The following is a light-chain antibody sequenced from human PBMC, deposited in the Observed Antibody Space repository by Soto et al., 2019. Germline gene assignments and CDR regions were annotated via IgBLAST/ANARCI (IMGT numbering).Light chain of an antibody. Sequence: QSALTQPPSASGSPGQSVTISCTGTGMAVGGYNYVSWYQQHPGKAPKLMIYEVSKRPSGVPDRFSGSKSGNTASLTVSGLQAEDEADYYCSSYAGSNNVVFGGGTKLTVL. CDR2: EVS. CDR3: SSYAGSNNVV. V-gene: IGLV2-8*01. CDR1: GMAVGGYNY. J-gene: IGLJ2*01.